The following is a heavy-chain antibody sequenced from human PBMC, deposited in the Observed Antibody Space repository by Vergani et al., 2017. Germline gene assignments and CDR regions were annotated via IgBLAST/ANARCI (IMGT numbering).Heavy chain of an antibody. V-gene: IGHV4-59*01. CDR3: ARVREYRDPRYYYYYYMDV. J-gene: IGHJ6*03. CDR1: GGSISSYY. Sequence: QVQLQKSGPGLVKPSETLSLTCTVSGGSISSYYWSWIRQPPGKGLEWIGYIYYSGSTNYNPSLKSRVTISVDTSKNQFSLKLSSVTAADTAVYYCARVREYRDPRYYYYYYMDVWGKGTTVTVSS. CDR2: IYYSGST. D-gene: IGHD6-6*01.